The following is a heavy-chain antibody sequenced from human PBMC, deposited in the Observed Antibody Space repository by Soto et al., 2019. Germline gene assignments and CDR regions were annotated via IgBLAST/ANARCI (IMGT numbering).Heavy chain of an antibody. J-gene: IGHJ4*02. CDR3: VCSGRSSTLFDY. Sequence: GESLKISCKGSGYNFATYWIGWVRQMPGKGLEWMGIICPGDSDTRYSPSVQGQVTISADKSIYTAYLQWSGLEASDTAMYYCVCSGRSSTLFDYWGQGTLVTVSS. D-gene: IGHD1-26*01. CDR1: GYNFATYW. CDR2: ICPGDSDT. V-gene: IGHV5-51*01.